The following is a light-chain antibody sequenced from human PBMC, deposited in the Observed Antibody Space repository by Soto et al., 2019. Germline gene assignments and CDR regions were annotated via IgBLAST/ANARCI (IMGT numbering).Light chain of an antibody. CDR1: QSISSY. CDR2: AAS. V-gene: IGKV1-39*01. J-gene: IGKJ1*01. Sequence: DIQMAESRSSLSPSVGDRVTITCRASQSISSYLNWYQQKPGKAPKLLIYAASSLQSGVPSRFSGSGSGTDFTLTISSLQPEDFATYYCQQKYSTPPTFGQGTKMDIK. CDR3: QQKYSTPPT.